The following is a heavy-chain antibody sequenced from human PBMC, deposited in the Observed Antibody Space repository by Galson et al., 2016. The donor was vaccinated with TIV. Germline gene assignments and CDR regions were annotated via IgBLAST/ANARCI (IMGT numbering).Heavy chain of an antibody. Sequence: SLRLSCAASGFTFSSYAMSWVRQAPGKGPEWVSTITGSGDTTLYADSVRGRFTISRDNSKNTVHLRMDSLSGDDTATYYCARAGRGLYRFPFDSWGRGTLVIVSS. CDR3: ARAGRGLYRFPFDS. V-gene: IGHV3-23*01. J-gene: IGHJ5*01. D-gene: IGHD3-10*01. CDR2: ITGSGDTT. CDR1: GFTFSSYA.